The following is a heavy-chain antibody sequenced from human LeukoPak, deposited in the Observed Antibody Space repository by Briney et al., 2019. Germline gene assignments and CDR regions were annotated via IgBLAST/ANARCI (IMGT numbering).Heavy chain of an antibody. J-gene: IGHJ4*02. CDR2: ITSSGTTI. D-gene: IGHD6-19*01. CDR1: GFRFSSYE. V-gene: IGHV3-48*03. Sequence: PGGSLRLSCAASGFRFSSYEMNWVRQAPGKGLEWVSYITSSGTTIHYADSVKGRFTISRDNAKNSLYLQMNSLRAEDTAVYYCARAYSSVASCDYWGQGTLVTVSS. CDR3: ARAYSSVASCDY.